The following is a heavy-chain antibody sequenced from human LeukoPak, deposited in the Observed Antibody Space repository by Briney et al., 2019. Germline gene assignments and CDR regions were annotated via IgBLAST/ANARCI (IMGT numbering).Heavy chain of an antibody. CDR1: GFTFSSYW. V-gene: IGHV3-7*01. CDR3: ARDNHYDGSGYLDY. J-gene: IGHJ4*02. D-gene: IGHD3-22*01. Sequence: PGGSLRLSCAASGFTFSSYWMSWVRQAPGKGLEWVANIKQDGSEKYYVDSVKGRFTISRDNAKNSLYLQMNSLRAEDTAVYYCARDNHYDGSGYLDYWGQGTPVTVSS. CDR2: IKQDGSEK.